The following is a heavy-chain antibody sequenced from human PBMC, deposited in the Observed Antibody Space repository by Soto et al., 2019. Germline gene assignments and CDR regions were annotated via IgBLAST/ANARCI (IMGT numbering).Heavy chain of an antibody. V-gene: IGHV3-74*01. CDR1: GFTFSTFW. Sequence: GGSLRLSCAASGFTFSTFWMHWVRQAPGKGLVWVSRSNSDGSSTSYADSVKGRFTISRDNAKTTLFLQMNSLRAEDTAVYFCARTLYSYGPIFDYWGQGTLVTVSS. J-gene: IGHJ4*02. CDR3: ARTLYSYGPIFDY. CDR2: SNSDGSST. D-gene: IGHD5-18*01.